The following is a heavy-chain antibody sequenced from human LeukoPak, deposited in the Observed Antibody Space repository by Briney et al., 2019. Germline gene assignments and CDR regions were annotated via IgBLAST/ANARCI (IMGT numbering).Heavy chain of an antibody. V-gene: IGHV3-48*03. CDR1: GFTFSSYE. CDR3: ARGKSSGWYLGY. Sequence: GGSLRLYCAASGFTFSSYEMNWVRQAPGKGLEWVSYISSSGSTIYYADSVKGRFTISRDNAKNSLYLQMNSLRAEDTAVYYCARGKSSGWYLGYWGQGNLVTVSS. J-gene: IGHJ4*02. D-gene: IGHD6-19*01. CDR2: ISSSGSTI.